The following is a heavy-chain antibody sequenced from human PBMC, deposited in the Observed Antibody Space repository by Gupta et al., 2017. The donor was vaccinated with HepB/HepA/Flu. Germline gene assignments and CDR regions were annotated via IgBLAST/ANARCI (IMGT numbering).Heavy chain of an antibody. D-gene: IGHD6-13*01. CDR1: GASLDGSRYY. Sequence: QVQLRESGPGLVKPSETLSLTCSVSGASLDGSRYYWGWVRQPPGKGLEWIGSIYYSGITYDNPSLKSRLTLSINTTKNEFSLKLKSMIAADTAVYYCVRLYRSSSLDPWAQGTLVTVS. CDR2: IYYSGIT. J-gene: IGHJ5*02. CDR3: VRLYRSSSLDP. V-gene: IGHV4-39*01.